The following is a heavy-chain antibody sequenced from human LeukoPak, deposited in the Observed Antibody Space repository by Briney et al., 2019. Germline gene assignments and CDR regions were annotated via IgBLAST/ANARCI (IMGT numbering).Heavy chain of an antibody. Sequence: PGGSLRLSCAASGFTLSSYAMNWVRQAPGKGLEWVSVISGRGGSTNYAGSVKGRFTISRDSSKNTLYLQMNSLRAEDTAVYYCAKDPRGGYDYLFDFWGQGTLVTVSS. CDR2: ISGRGGST. CDR1: GFTLSSYA. J-gene: IGHJ4*02. D-gene: IGHD5-12*01. CDR3: AKDPRGGYDYLFDF. V-gene: IGHV3-23*01.